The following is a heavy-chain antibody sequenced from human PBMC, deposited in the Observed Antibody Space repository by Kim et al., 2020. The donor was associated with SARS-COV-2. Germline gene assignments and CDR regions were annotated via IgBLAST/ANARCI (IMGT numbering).Heavy chain of an antibody. CDR3: ARVILTGHFDY. CDR2: T. V-gene: IGHV4-30-2*05. Sequence: TYSNPSPKSRVTVTVNTSKNQFSLTLSSVTAADTAVYYCARVILTGHFDYWGQGTLVTVSS. D-gene: IGHD3-9*01. J-gene: IGHJ4*02.